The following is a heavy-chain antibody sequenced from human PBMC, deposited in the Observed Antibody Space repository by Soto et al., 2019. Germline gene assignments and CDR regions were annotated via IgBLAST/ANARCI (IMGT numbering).Heavy chain of an antibody. D-gene: IGHD4-17*01. Sequence: LRLSCAASGFTFSSYSMNWVRQAPGKGLEWVSSISSSSSYIYYADSVKGRFTISRDNAKNSLYLQMNSLRAEDTAVYYCARDWVTTSEYFDYWGQGTMVTVYS. V-gene: IGHV3-21*01. J-gene: IGHJ4*02. CDR3: ARDWVTTSEYFDY. CDR2: ISSSSSYI. CDR1: GFTFSSYS.